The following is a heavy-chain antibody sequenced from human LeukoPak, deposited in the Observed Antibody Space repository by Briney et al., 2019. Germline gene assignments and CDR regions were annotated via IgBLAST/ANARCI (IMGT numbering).Heavy chain of an antibody. CDR1: GYTFTGYY. V-gene: IGHV1-2*02. Sequence: GASVKVSCKASGYTFTGYYMHWVRQAPGQGLEWMGWINPNSGGTNYAQKFQGRVTMTRDTSISTAYVELSRLRSDDTAVYYCARDNELRYFDWSPRYYYYYYMDVWGKGTTVTVSS. CDR3: ARDNELRYFDWSPRYYYYYYMDV. D-gene: IGHD3-9*01. CDR2: INPNSGGT. J-gene: IGHJ6*03.